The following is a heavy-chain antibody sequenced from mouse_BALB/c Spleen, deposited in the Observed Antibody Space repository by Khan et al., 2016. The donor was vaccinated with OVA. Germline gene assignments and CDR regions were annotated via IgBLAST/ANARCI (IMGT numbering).Heavy chain of an antibody. CDR1: GYSITSGYS. CDR2: IYHSGSI. CDR3: ARDGNYMDY. D-gene: IGHD2-1*01. V-gene: IGHV3-1*02. J-gene: IGHJ4*01. Sequence: EVQLQESGPDLVKPSQSLSLTCTVTGYSITSGYSWHWIRQFPGNKLEWMGYIYHSGSINYNPSLKRRFPITRANSKNLFFLQWNSVTTEDTATDYCARDGNYMDYWGQGTSVTVSS.